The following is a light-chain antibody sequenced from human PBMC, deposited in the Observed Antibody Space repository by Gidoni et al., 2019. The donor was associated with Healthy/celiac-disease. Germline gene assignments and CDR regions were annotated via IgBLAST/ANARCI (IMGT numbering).Light chain of an antibody. CDR1: QSISTW. J-gene: IGKJ1*01. CDR3: QQYNTYPWT. Sequence: DIQMTQSPSTLSASVGDRVTITCRASQSISTWLAWYQQKPGKAPNLLIYKASTLQGGVPSRFSGSGSGTEFALTISSLQPDDFATYYCQQYNTYPWTFGQGTKVDI. CDR2: KAS. V-gene: IGKV1-5*03.